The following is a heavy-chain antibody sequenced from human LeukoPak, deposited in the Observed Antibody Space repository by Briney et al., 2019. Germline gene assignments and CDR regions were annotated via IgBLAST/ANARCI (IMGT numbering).Heavy chain of an antibody. CDR1: GFIVSINH. V-gene: IGHV3-53*01. D-gene: IGHD2-15*01. CDR2: LFGGGST. CDR3: AGMGSRYYLDC. J-gene: IGHJ4*02. Sequence: GRSLRLSRAASGFIVSINHMSWVPQAPGRGLGWVRILFGGGSTNYADSVKGRFTISRLNYKNTLYLQMNTLRGEDTAVYYCAGMGSRYYLDCWGQGTLASVSS.